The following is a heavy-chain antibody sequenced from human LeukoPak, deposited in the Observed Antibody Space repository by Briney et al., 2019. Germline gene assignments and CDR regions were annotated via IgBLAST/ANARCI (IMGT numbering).Heavy chain of an antibody. CDR2: IYYSGST. Sequence: KSSETLSLTCTVSGGSISSFYWSWIRQPPGKGLEWIGYIYYSGSTNYNPSLKSRVTISVDTSKNQFSLKLSSVTAADTAVYYCARGQWLLYYYYYGMDVWGQGTTVTVSS. CDR3: ARGQWLLYYYYYGMDV. J-gene: IGHJ6*02. V-gene: IGHV4-59*01. CDR1: GGSISSFY. D-gene: IGHD3-22*01.